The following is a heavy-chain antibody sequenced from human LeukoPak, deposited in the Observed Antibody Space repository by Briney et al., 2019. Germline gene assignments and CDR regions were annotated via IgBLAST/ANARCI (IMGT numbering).Heavy chain of an antibody. D-gene: IGHD6-19*01. CDR3: ARRDSTVWFYFDY. CDR1: GGSLSRGSYY. V-gene: IGHV4-39*01. Sequence: PSETLSLTCTVSGGSLSRGSYYGGWTRQPPGKGLEWIGHIYYSGSTYYNSSLKTRVTISVDTSKNQFSLRLTSVTAADTAIYFCARRDSTVWFYFDYWGQGTPVTVSS. CDR2: IYYSGST. J-gene: IGHJ4*02.